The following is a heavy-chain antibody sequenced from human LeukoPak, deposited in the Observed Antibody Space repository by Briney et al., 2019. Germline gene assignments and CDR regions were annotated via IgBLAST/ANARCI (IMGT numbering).Heavy chain of an antibody. D-gene: IGHD1-1*01. J-gene: IGHJ5*02. CDR3: ARENWNAEPSWFDP. Sequence: ASVKVSCKSSGYTFTGYYMHWVRQAPGQGLAWMGWINPNSGGTNYAQKFQGRVTMTRDTSISTAYMELSRLRSDDTAVYYCARENWNAEPSWFDPWGQGTLVTVSS. V-gene: IGHV1-2*02. CDR1: GYTFTGYY. CDR2: INPNSGGT.